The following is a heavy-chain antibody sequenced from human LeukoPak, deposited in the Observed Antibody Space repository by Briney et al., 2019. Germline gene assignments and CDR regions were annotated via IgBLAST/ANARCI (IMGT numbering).Heavy chain of an antibody. V-gene: IGHV1-46*01. D-gene: IGHD5-18*01. CDR3: ARVDTAMVIDY. CDR1: GYTFTNYY. J-gene: IGHJ4*02. Sequence: ASVKVSCKASGYTFTNYYIHWVRQAPGQGLEWTGIINPSGGSTSYTQKFQGRVTMTRDTSTSTVYMELSSLRSEDTAVYYCARVDTAMVIDYWGQGTLVTVSS. CDR2: INPSGGST.